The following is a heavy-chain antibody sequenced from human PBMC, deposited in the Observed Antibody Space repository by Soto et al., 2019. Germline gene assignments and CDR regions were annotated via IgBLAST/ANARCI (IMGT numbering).Heavy chain of an antibody. CDR1: GFTFSSYA. J-gene: IGHJ6*02. CDR3: ARAGYCSGGSCYPKGYYYYGMDV. D-gene: IGHD2-15*01. Sequence: EVQLLESGGGLVQPGGSLRLSCAASGFTFSSYAMSWVRQAPGKGLEWVSAISGSGGSTYYADSVKGRFTISRDNSKNTLYLQMNSLRAEDTAVYYCARAGYCSGGSCYPKGYYYYGMDVWGQGTTVTVSS. CDR2: ISGSGGST. V-gene: IGHV3-23*01.